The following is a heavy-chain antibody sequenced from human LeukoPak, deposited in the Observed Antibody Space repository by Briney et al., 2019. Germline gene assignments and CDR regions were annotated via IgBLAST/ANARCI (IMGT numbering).Heavy chain of an antibody. Sequence: GGSLRLSCAASGFTFSSYSMNWVRQAPGKGLEWVSYISTSGSTKYYADSVKGRFTISRDSAKNSLYLQMNSLRAEDTAVYYCARDRLEWELLDAFDIWGQGTMVTVSS. CDR3: ARDRLEWELLDAFDI. CDR2: ISTSGSTK. D-gene: IGHD1-26*01. V-gene: IGHV3-48*04. J-gene: IGHJ3*02. CDR1: GFTFSSYS.